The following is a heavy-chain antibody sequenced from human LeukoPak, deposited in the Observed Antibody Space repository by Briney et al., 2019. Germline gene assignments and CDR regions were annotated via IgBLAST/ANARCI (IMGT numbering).Heavy chain of an antibody. V-gene: IGHV3-15*01. CDR2: IKSKTDGGTT. Sequence: GSLRLSCAASGFTFSDAWMSWVRQAPGKGLEWVGRIKSKTDGGTTDYAAPVKGRFTISRDDSKNTLYLQMNSLKTEDTAVYYCTTRGGSFSIFDYWGQGTLVTVSS. J-gene: IGHJ4*02. CDR3: TTRGGSFSIFDY. D-gene: IGHD1-26*01. CDR1: GFTFSDAW.